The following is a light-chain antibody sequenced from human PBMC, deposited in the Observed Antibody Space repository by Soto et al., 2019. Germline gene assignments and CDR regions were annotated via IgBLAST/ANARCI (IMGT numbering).Light chain of an antibody. CDR2: DAS. CDR3: QQYDTYLKT. V-gene: IGKV1-5*01. CDR1: QSISAW. J-gene: IGKJ1*01. Sequence: DIQMTQSPSTLSASVGDRVTITCRASQSISAWLAWYQQKPGKAPKLLIYDASNLVTGVPSRFTGSGSGKDVTLTISSLQPDDYATYYCQQYDTYLKTFGQGTKVDFK.